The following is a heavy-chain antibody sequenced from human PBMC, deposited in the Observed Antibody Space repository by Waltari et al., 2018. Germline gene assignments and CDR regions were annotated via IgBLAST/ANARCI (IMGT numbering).Heavy chain of an antibody. D-gene: IGHD1-1*01. J-gene: IGHJ5*02. CDR3: ASSLEQNNWFDP. CDR2: GGT. Sequence: GGTNYAQKFQGRVTMTRDTSISTAYMELSRLRSDDTAVYYCASSLEQNNWFDPWGQGTLVTVSS. V-gene: IGHV1-2*02.